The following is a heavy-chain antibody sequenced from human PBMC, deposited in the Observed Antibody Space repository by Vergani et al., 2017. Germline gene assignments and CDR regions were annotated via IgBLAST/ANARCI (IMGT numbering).Heavy chain of an antibody. Sequence: VQLLESGGGLVQPGGSLRLSCAASGFTFSSYAMSWVRQAPGKGLEWIGEINHSGSTNYNPSLKSRVTISVDTSKNQFSLKLSSVTAADTAVYYCARAVLLWFGELSKIDYWGQGTLVTVSS. V-gene: IGHV4-34*01. CDR1: GFTFSSYA. D-gene: IGHD3-10*01. CDR3: ARAVLLWFGELSKIDY. J-gene: IGHJ4*02. CDR2: INHSGST.